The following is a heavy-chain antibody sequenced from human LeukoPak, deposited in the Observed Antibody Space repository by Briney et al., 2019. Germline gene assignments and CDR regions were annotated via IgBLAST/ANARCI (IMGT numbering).Heavy chain of an antibody. J-gene: IGHJ6*02. V-gene: IGHV4-59*01. CDR3: ARINAAWYYYGMDV. Sequence: SETLSLACTVSGVSISIYYWSWIRQPPGKGLEWLGYIYNSGSTDYNPSLRSRVTISVDASKNQFSLKLTSVTAEDTAVYYCARINAAWYYYGMDVWGQGTTVTVSS. CDR1: GVSISIYY. CDR2: IYNSGST. D-gene: IGHD6-13*01.